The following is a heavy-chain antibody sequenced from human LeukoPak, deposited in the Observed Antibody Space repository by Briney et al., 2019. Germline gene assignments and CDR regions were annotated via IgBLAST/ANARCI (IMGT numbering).Heavy chain of an antibody. CDR2: INHSGST. V-gene: IGHV4-34*01. CDR1: GVSFSGYY. CDR3: ARGAGYYDFWSGYLAY. D-gene: IGHD3-3*01. J-gene: IGHJ4*02. Sequence: SETLSLTCAVYGVSFSGYYWSWIRQPPGKGLEWIGEINHSGSTNYNPSLKSRVTISVDTSKNQFSLKLSSVTAADTAVYYCARGAGYYDFWSGYLAYWGQGTLVTVSS.